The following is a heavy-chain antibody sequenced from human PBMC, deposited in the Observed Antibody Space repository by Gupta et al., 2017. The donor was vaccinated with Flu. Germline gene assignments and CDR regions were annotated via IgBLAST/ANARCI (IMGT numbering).Heavy chain of an antibody. D-gene: IGHD1-1*01. Sequence: FHDFAMHWVRQAPGKGLEWVSGITWNGGSIAYADSVKGRFTISRDNAKNSLYLQMKSMRGXDTALYYYAQVRYLSQPQFDYWGQGTLVTVSS. J-gene: IGHJ4*02. CDR3: AQVRYLSQPQFDY. CDR1: FHDFA. V-gene: IGHV3-9*01. CDR2: ITWNGGSI.